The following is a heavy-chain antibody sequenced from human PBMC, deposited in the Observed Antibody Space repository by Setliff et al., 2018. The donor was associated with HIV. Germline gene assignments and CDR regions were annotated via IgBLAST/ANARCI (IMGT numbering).Heavy chain of an antibody. CDR2: VKNDGTST. D-gene: IGHD2-21*02. CDR3: ARRGMVPATLDF. V-gene: IGHV3-74*01. J-gene: IGHJ4*02. Sequence: GGSLRLSCAASGFTFSDYWMHWVRQAPGKGLVWVSRVKNDGTSTDYADSVRGRFTISRDNAKNTLYLQINSLRVEDTAVYYCARRGMVPATLDFWGQGTPVTVSS. CDR1: GFTFSDYW.